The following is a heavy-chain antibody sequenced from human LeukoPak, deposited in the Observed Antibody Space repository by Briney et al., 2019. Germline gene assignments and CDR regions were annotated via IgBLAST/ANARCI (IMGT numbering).Heavy chain of an antibody. D-gene: IGHD2-21*02. CDR1: GYTFTGYY. Sequence: ASVKVSCKASGYTFTGYYMHWLRQAPGQGLEWMVWINPNSGGTNYAQNFQGRVTMTRDTSISTAYMELSRLRSDDTAVYYCATRRDYCGGDCYYGYWGQGTLVTVSS. J-gene: IGHJ4*02. CDR2: INPNSGGT. CDR3: ATRRDYCGGDCYYGY. V-gene: IGHV1-2*02.